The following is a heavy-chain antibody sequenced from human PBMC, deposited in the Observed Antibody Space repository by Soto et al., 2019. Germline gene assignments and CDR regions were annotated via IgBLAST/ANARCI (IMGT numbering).Heavy chain of an antibody. V-gene: IGHV3-30*18. CDR3: AKDGGQQLVKKDYYYGMDV. CDR2: ISYDGSNK. D-gene: IGHD6-6*01. CDR1: GFTFSSYG. J-gene: IGHJ6*02. Sequence: QVQLVESGGGVVQPGRSLRLSCAASGFTFSSYGMHWVRQAPGKGLEWVAVISYDGSNKYYADSVKGRFTISRDNSKNTLYLQMNSLRAEDTAVYYCAKDGGQQLVKKDYYYGMDVWGQGTTVTVSS.